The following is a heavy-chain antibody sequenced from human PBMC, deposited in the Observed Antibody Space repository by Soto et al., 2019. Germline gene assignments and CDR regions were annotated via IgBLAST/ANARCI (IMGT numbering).Heavy chain of an antibody. CDR3: ARVGLIAGSLGYYYGMDV. D-gene: IGHD6-13*01. J-gene: IGHJ6*02. CDR2: ISSSSSYT. CDR1: GFTFSDYY. V-gene: IGHV3-11*05. Sequence: GGSLRLSCAASGFTFSDYYMSWIRQAPGKGLEWVSYISSSSSYTNYADSVKGRFTISRDNAKNSLYLQMNSLRAEDTAVYYCARVGLIAGSLGYYYGMDVWGQGTTVTVSS.